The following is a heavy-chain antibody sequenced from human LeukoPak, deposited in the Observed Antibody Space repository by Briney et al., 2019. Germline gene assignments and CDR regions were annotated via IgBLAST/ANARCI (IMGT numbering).Heavy chain of an antibody. CDR2: ISGSGGST. CDR3: ARDGPPDIVVVPAAMIDY. V-gene: IGHV3-23*01. Sequence: GSLRLSCAASGFTFSSYAMSWVRQAPGKGLEWVSAISGSGGSTYYADSVKGRFTISRNNSKNTLYLQMNSLRAEDTAVYYCARDGPPDIVVVPAAMIDYWGQGTLVTVSS. CDR1: GFTFSSYA. D-gene: IGHD2-2*01. J-gene: IGHJ4*02.